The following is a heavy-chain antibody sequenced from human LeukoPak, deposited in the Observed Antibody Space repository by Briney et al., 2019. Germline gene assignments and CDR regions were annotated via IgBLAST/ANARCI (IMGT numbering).Heavy chain of an antibody. CDR3: AREYYYGSGTFDP. Sequence: SETLSLTCTVSGGPISSYYWSWIRQPPGKGLEWIGYIYYSGSTNYNPSLKSRVTISVDTSKNQFSLKLSSVTAADTAVYYCAREYYYGSGTFDPWGQGTLVTVSS. D-gene: IGHD3-10*01. J-gene: IGHJ5*02. V-gene: IGHV4-59*01. CDR1: GGPISSYY. CDR2: IYYSGST.